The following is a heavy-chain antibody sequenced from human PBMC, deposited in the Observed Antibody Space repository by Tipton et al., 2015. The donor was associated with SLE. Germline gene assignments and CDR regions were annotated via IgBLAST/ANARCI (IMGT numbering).Heavy chain of an antibody. D-gene: IGHD5-12*01. CDR1: GGSINSGIYS. CDR3: ASLNVVATIANC. J-gene: IGHJ4*02. V-gene: IGHV4-39*07. CDR2: IYSSGSA. Sequence: TLSLTCTVSGGSINSGIYSWVWIRQPPGKGLEWIGNIYSSGSAYYNPSLKSRVTISLHTSKNQFSLKLSSVTAADTAVYYCASLNVVATIANCWGQRTLVTVSS.